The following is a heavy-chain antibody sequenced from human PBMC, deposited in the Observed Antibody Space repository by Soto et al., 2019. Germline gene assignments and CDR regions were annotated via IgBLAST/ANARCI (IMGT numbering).Heavy chain of an antibody. CDR3: ARAGYGLHFYYFDY. Sequence: GGSLRLSCAASGFTFSSYSMNWVRQAPGKGLEWVSYISSSSSTIYYADSVKGRFTISRDNAKNSLYLQMNSLRDEDTAVYYCARAGYGLHFYYFDYWGQGTLVTVSS. CDR1: GFTFSSYS. J-gene: IGHJ4*02. V-gene: IGHV3-48*02. D-gene: IGHD3-3*02. CDR2: ISSSSSTI.